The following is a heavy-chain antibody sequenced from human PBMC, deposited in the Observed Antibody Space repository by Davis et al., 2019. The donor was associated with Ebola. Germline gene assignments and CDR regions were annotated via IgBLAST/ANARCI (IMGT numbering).Heavy chain of an antibody. CDR3: GAEGFDY. CDR1: GYTFTSYG. CDR2: ISAYNGNT. Sequence: AASVKVSCKASGYTFTSYGISWVRQAPGQGLEWMGWISAYNGNTNYAQKLQGRITMTEDTSTDTAYMELRSLRSEDTAVYYCGAEGFDYWGQGTLVTVSS. J-gene: IGHJ4*02. V-gene: IGHV1-18*04.